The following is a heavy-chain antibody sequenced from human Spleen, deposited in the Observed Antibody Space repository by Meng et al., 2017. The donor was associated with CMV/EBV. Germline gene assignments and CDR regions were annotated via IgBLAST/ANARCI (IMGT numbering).Heavy chain of an antibody. CDR1: GGSISSYY. CDR2: IYYSGST. CDR3: AREVIGDGSLAFDF. J-gene: IGHJ4*02. Sequence: SETLSLTCTVSGGSISSYYWSWIRQPPGKGLEWIGYIYYSGSTNHNPSLKSRVTISVDTSKKQFSLKLRSVTAADTAVYYCAREVIGDGSLAFDFWGQGTLVTVSS. V-gene: IGHV4-59*01. D-gene: IGHD1-26*01.